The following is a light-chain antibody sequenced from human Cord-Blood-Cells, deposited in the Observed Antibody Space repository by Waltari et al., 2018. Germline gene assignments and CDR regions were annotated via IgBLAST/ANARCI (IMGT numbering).Light chain of an antibody. V-gene: IGKV3-20*01. Sequence: EIVLTQSPGTLSLSPGERAHISCRASQSVSSSYLAWYQQKPGQAPRLLIYGASSRATGIPDRFSGSGSGTDFTLTISRLEPEDFAVYYCQQYGSSPRTFGQGTKVEIK. CDR1: QSVSSSY. CDR2: GAS. J-gene: IGKJ1*01. CDR3: QQYGSSPRT.